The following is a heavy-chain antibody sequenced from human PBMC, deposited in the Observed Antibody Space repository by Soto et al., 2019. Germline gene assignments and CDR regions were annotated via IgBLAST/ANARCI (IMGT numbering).Heavy chain of an antibody. D-gene: IGHD2-21*02. CDR1: GGSISSGDYY. Sequence: PSETLSLTCTVSGGSISSGDYYWSWIRQPPGKGLEWIGYIYYSGSTHYNPSLKSRVTISVDTSKNQFSLKLSSVTAADTAVYYCARGIVVVTATPNWFDPWGQGTLVTVSS. J-gene: IGHJ5*02. V-gene: IGHV4-30-4*01. CDR3: ARGIVVVTATPNWFDP. CDR2: IYYSGST.